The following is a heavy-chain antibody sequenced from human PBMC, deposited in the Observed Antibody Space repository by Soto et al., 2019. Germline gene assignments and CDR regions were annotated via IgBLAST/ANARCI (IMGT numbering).Heavy chain of an antibody. D-gene: IGHD3-16*01. J-gene: IGHJ6*02. CDR2: ISYDGSDK. CDR1: GFTFSSYA. V-gene: IGHV3-30*18. Sequence: QVQLVESGGGVVQPGRSLRLSCAASGFTFSSYAMHWVRQAPGKGLEWVAVISYDGSDKYYADPVKGRFTISRDNSKNTLYLQMNSLRAEDTAVYYCAKVVITFGGVRIARYGLDVWGQGTTVTVSS. CDR3: AKVVITFGGVRIARYGLDV.